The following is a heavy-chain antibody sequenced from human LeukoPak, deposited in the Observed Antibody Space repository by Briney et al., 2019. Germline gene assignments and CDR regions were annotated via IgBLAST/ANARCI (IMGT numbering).Heavy chain of an antibody. CDR1: GGSISSGGYY. Sequence: SETLSLTCTVSGGSISSGGYYWSWIRQHPGKGLEWIGYIYYSGSTYYNPSLKSRVTISVDTSKNQFSLKLSSVTAADTAVYYCARGGQGIAAASTLFDYWGQGTLVTVSS. CDR2: IYYSGST. D-gene: IGHD6-13*01. J-gene: IGHJ4*02. CDR3: ARGGQGIAAASTLFDY. V-gene: IGHV4-31*03.